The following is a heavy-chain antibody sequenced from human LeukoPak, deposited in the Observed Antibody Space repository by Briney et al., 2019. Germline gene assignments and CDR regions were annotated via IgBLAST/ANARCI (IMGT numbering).Heavy chain of an antibody. CDR3: ARLSSIAARQDY. D-gene: IGHD6-6*01. Sequence: MPGGSLRLSCAASGFTFSSYSMNWVRQAPGKGLEWVSSISSSSSYIYYADSVKGRFTISRDNAKNSLYLQMNSLRAEDTAVYYCARLSSIAARQDYWGQGTLATVSS. V-gene: IGHV3-21*01. CDR2: ISSSSSYI. J-gene: IGHJ4*02. CDR1: GFTFSSYS.